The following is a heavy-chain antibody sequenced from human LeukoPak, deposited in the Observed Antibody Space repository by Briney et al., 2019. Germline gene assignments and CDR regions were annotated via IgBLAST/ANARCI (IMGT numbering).Heavy chain of an antibody. CDR1: GGSISSYY. D-gene: IGHD3-10*01. CDR3: ARDNRGGIGFDY. CDR2: IYYSGST. V-gene: IGHV4-59*01. Sequence: SETLSLTCTVSGGSISSYYWSWIRQPPGKGLEWIGYIYYSGSTNYNPSLKSRVTISVDTSKNQFSLKLSSVTAADTAVYYCARDNRGGIGFDYWGQGTLVTVSS. J-gene: IGHJ4*02.